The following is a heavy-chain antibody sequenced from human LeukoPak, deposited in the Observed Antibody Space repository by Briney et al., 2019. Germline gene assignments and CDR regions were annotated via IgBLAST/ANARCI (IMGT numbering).Heavy chain of an antibody. J-gene: IGHJ3*02. Sequence: SETLSLTCTVSGGSISSYYWSWIRQPPGKGLEWIGYMYYSGSTNYNPSLKSRVTITVDPSKNQFSLKLSSVTAADTAVYYCATGPSPRMLFDIWGQGTMGTVSS. V-gene: IGHV4-59*01. CDR3: ATGPSPRMLFDI. CDR2: MYYSGST. CDR1: GGSISSYY. D-gene: IGHD1-14*01.